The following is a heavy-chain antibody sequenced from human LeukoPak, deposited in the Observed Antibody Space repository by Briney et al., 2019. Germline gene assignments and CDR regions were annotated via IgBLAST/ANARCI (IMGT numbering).Heavy chain of an antibody. CDR1: EFTFSSYS. D-gene: IGHD1-26*01. CDR2: ITNSGNSK. V-gene: IGHV3-48*01. J-gene: IGHJ4*02. Sequence: GGSLRLSCAASEFTFSSYSMNWVRQAPGKGLEWVSYITNSGNSKSYADSVKGRFTVSRDNSKNTLYLQMNSLGAEDTAVYYCGRDLGGRSGYWGQGTLVTVSS. CDR3: GRDLGGRSGY.